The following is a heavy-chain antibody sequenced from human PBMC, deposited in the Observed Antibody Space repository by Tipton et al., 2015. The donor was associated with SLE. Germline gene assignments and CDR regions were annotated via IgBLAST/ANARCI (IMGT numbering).Heavy chain of an antibody. D-gene: IGHD4-23*01. CDR1: GYSFTDYY. CDR2: LDPQDGKT. CDR3: AMIDGGDVPYYFDY. V-gene: IGHV1-69-2*01. J-gene: IGHJ4*02. Sequence: VQLVQSGAEVKKPGATVKVSCKVSGYSFTDYYMHWVQQAPGKGLEWMGLLDPQDGKTIYAEKFQGRVTITADTSTDTTYMELSSLRSEDTAVYYCAMIDGGDVPYYFDYWGQGTLVTVSS.